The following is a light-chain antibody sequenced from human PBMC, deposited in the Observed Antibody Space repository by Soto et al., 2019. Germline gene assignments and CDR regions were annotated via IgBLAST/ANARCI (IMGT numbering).Light chain of an antibody. CDR2: GAS. Sequence: VLTQSPGTLSLSPGERATLSRRASQSVMSTHLTWYQQKPGQAPRLLIYGASNRATGIPDRFSGSGSGTDFTLTISRLEPEDFAVYYCQQYGSSPYTFGQGTKLEIK. CDR1: QSVMSTH. CDR3: QQYGSSPYT. V-gene: IGKV3-20*01. J-gene: IGKJ2*01.